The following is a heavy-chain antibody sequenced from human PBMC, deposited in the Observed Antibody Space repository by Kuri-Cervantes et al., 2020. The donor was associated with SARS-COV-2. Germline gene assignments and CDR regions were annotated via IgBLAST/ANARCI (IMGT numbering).Heavy chain of an antibody. V-gene: IGHV3-23*03. D-gene: IGHD3-10*01. J-gene: IGHJ6*02. CDR1: GFTFSSYA. Sequence: GESLKTSCAASGFTFSSYAMSWVRQAPGKGLEWVSVIYSGGSSTYYADSVKGRFTISRDNSKNTLYLQMNSLRAEDTAVYYCASMVRGNYGMDVWGQGTTVTVSS. CDR2: IYSGGSST. CDR3: ASMVRGNYGMDV.